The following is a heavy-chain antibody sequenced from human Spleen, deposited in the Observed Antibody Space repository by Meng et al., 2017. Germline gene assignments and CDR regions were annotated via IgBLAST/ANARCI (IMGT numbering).Heavy chain of an antibody. CDR3: AKERTLATNHYYYGLDV. Sequence: GGSLRLSCAASGFTFSYYSMNWVRQAPGKGLEWVSGISGIGGVTYYADSVKGRCTISRDKSKNTLYLQMNSLRAEDTAVYYCAKERTLATNHYYYGLDVWGQGPTVTVSS. J-gene: IGHJ6*02. CDR1: GFTFSYYS. V-gene: IGHV3-23*01. CDR2: ISGIGGVT.